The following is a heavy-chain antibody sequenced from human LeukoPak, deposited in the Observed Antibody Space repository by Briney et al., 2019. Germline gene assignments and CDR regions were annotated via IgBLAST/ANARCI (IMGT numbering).Heavy chain of an antibody. V-gene: IGHV4-30-2*01. CDR3: TSGSMYSSGAEDAFDI. CDR1: GGSISSGGYY. CDR2: IYHSGST. Sequence: PSETLSLTCTVSGGSISSGGYYWSWIRLPPGKGLEWIGYIYHSGSTYYNPSLKSRVTISVDTSKNQFSLKLSSVTAADTAVYYCTSGSMYSSGAEDAFDIWGQGTMVTVSS. J-gene: IGHJ3*02. D-gene: IGHD6-19*01.